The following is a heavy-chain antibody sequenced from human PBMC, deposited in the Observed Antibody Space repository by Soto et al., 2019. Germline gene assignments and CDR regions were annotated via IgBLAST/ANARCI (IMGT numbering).Heavy chain of an antibody. CDR2: INHSGST. Sequence: QVQLQQWGAGLLKPSETLSLTCAVYGGSFSGYYWSWIRQPPGKGLEWIGEINHSGSTNYNPSLKGRVTTSVDTSKNQFSLKLSSVTAADTAVYYCARNARYYYYYYMDVWGKGTTVTVSS. CDR3: ARNARYYYYYYMDV. V-gene: IGHV4-34*01. CDR1: GGSFSGYY. J-gene: IGHJ6*03. D-gene: IGHD6-6*01.